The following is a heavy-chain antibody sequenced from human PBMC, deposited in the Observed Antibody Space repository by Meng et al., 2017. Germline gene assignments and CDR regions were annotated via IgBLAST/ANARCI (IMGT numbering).Heavy chain of an antibody. D-gene: IGHD4-11*01. V-gene: IGHV3-23*04. CDR1: GFTLSNYA. CDR3: AKARLAGSTGTDY. CDR2: ITGSGVST. J-gene: IGHJ4*02. Sequence: EVHLGGRGGGLGRPGGVLRLSCAASGFTLSNYAMNWVRESPGKGLELVSTITGSGVSTYYADSVKGRFTISKDNYKNTLYLQMNSLRAEDTAVYFCAKARLAGSTGTDYWGQGTLVTVSS.